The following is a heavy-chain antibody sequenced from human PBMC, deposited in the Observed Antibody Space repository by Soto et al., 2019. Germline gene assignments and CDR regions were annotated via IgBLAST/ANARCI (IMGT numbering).Heavy chain of an antibody. CDR1: GFTFSSYS. CDR2: ISSSSSTI. Sequence: EVQLVESGGGLVQPGGSLRLSCAASGFTFSSYSMNWVRQAPGKGLEWVSYISSSSSTIYYADSVKGRFTSADSVEGRITTPDSVEGRFTISRDNAKNSLYLQMNSLRAEDTAVYYCARIRGRCSSTSCPAGDAFDIWGQGTMVTVSS. CDR3: ARIRGRCSSTSCPAGDAFDI. J-gene: IGHJ3*02. D-gene: IGHD2-2*01. V-gene: IGHV3-48*01.